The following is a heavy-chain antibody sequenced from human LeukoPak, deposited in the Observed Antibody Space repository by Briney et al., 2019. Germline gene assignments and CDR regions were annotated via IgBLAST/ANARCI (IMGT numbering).Heavy chain of an antibody. Sequence: ASVKVSCKASGYTFTGYYIHWVRQAPGQGLEWMGWINSNSGGTNYAQKFQGRVTMTRDTSISTVYMELSRLRSDDTAVYFCARDSATYYGSDYYMDVWGKGTAVTISS. V-gene: IGHV1-2*02. CDR2: INSNSGGT. D-gene: IGHD3-10*01. J-gene: IGHJ6*03. CDR1: GYTFTGYY. CDR3: ARDSATYYGSDYYMDV.